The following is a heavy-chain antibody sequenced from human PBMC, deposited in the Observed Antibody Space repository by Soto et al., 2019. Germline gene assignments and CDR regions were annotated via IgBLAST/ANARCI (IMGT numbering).Heavy chain of an antibody. CDR3: ARGSYYGSGSTIDY. Sequence: QVQLVESGGGLVKPGGSLRLSCAASGFTFSDYYMSWIRQAPGKGLEWVSYISSSSSYTNYADSVKGRFTISRDNXXNSLYLQMNSLRAEDTAVYYCARGSYYGSGSTIDYWGQGTLVTVSS. D-gene: IGHD3-10*01. V-gene: IGHV3-11*05. CDR2: ISSSSSYT. CDR1: GFTFSDYY. J-gene: IGHJ4*02.